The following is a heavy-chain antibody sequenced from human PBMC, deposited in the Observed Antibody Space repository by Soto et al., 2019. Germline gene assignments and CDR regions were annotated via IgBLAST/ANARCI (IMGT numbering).Heavy chain of an antibody. CDR3: ARGLGCSGGSCYSSNWFDP. Sequence: KASETLSLTCAVYGGSFSGYYWSWIRQPPGKGLEWIGEINHSGSTNYNPSLKSRVTISVDTSKNQFSLKLSSVTAADTAVYYCARGLGCSGGSCYSSNWFDPWGQGTLVTVSS. CDR1: GGSFSGYY. J-gene: IGHJ5*02. V-gene: IGHV4-34*01. D-gene: IGHD2-15*01. CDR2: INHSGST.